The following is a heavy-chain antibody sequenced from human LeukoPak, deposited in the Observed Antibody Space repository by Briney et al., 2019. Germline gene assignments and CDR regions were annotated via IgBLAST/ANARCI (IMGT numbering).Heavy chain of an antibody. CDR3: ARDQGPYAFDI. J-gene: IGHJ3*02. Sequence: GGSLRLSCAASGFIFSSYWMNWVRQAPGKGLEWVANIRQDGSEKYYVDSVKDRFTISRDNAKNSLYLQMNSLRAEDTAVYYCARDQGPYAFDIWGQGTVVTVSS. CDR1: GFIFSSYW. V-gene: IGHV3-7*01. CDR2: IRQDGSEK.